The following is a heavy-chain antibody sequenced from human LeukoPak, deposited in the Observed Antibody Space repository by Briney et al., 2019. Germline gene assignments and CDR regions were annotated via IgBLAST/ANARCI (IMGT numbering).Heavy chain of an antibody. CDR3: ARSSSDHRLTRY. J-gene: IGHJ4*02. CDR2: INPNSGGT. V-gene: IGHV1-2*02. D-gene: IGHD6-19*01. Sequence: ASVRVSCKASGYTFTVYYMHWVRQARGQGVEWMGWINPNSGGTNYAQKFQGRVTMTSDTSISTAYMELSRLRSDDTAVYYCARSSSDHRLTRYWGQGTLVTVSS. CDR1: GYTFTVYY.